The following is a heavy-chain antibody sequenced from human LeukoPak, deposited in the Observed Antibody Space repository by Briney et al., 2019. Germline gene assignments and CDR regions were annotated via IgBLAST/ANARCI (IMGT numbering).Heavy chain of an antibody. CDR3: ARGRAWYMDY. D-gene: IGHD6-19*01. CDR1: GDSISSYY. CDR2: IYYSGST. Sequence: PSKTLSLTCTVSGDSISSYYWSWLRQPPGKGLEWIGYIYYSGSTNYNPSLKSRVTISVDTSKNQFSLKLSSVTAADTAVYYCARGRAWYMDYWGQGTLVTVSS. V-gene: IGHV4-59*01. J-gene: IGHJ4*02.